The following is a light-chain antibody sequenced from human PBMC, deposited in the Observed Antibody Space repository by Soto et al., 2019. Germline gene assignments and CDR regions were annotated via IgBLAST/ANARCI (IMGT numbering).Light chain of an antibody. CDR3: ASYLNTSPLEV. J-gene: IGLJ1*01. Sequence: QSALTQPASLSGSPGQSITISCTGTSSDIGSHNYVSWYRQYPGEAPRLLIYEVHYRPSGVSSRFSGSKSGNTASLTISGLQAADEADYYCASYLNTSPLEVFGTGTKVTVL. CDR2: EVH. CDR1: SSDIGSHNY. V-gene: IGLV2-14*01.